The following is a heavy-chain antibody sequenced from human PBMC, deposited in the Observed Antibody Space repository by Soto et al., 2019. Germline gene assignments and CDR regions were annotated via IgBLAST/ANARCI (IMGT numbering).Heavy chain of an antibody. CDR1: GFTFSSYA. CDR3: AREMRDTYYDFWSGYYRLYGMDV. Sequence: GGSLRLSCAASGFTFSSYAMHWVRQATGKGLEWVAVISYDGSNKYYADSVKGRFTISRDNSKNTLYLQMNSLRAEDTAVYYCAREMRDTYYDFWSGYYRLYGMDVWGQGTTVTVSS. CDR2: ISYDGSNK. J-gene: IGHJ6*02. D-gene: IGHD3-3*01. V-gene: IGHV3-30-3*01.